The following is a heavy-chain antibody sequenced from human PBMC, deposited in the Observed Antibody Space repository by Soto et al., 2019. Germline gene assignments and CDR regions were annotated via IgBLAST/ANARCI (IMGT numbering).Heavy chain of an antibody. CDR3: AQAGQDFDWLPTHHYYGMDV. Sequence: EVQLVESGGGLVQPGGSLRLSCAASGFTFSSYSMNWVRQAPGKGLEWVSYISSSSSTIYYADSVKGRFTISRDNAKNSLYLQMNSLRDEDTAVYYCAQAGQDFDWLPTHHYYGMDVWGQGTTVTVSS. J-gene: IGHJ6*02. V-gene: IGHV3-48*02. D-gene: IGHD3-9*01. CDR2: ISSSSSTI. CDR1: GFTFSSYS.